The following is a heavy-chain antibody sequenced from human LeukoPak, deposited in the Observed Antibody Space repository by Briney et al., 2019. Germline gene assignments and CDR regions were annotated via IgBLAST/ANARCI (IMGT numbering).Heavy chain of an antibody. CDR2: IYSGGGT. D-gene: IGHD6-13*01. CDR1: GFTVSSNY. J-gene: IGHJ6*02. CDR3: ASYSGSWGHYYYGMDV. V-gene: IGHV3-53*01. Sequence: PGGSLRLSCAASGFTVSSNYMSWVRQAPGKGLEWVSVIYSGGGTYYADSVKGRFTISRDNSKNTLYLQMNSLRAEDTAVYYCASYSGSWGHYYYGMDVWGQGTTVTVS.